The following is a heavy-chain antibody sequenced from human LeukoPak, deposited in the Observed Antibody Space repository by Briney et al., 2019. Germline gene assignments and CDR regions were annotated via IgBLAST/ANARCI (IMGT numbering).Heavy chain of an antibody. CDR2: ISSSSSCI. V-gene: IGHV3-21*01. CDR3: ARTAPTDDYRWRSMDF. J-gene: IGHJ6*02. Sequence: GGSLRLSCAASGFTFSSYSMNWVRQAPGKGLEWVSSISSSSSCIYYADSVKGRFTISRDNAKNSLYLQMNSLRAEDTAVYYCARTAPTDDYRWRSMDFWGQGTTVTVSS. D-gene: IGHD4-11*01. CDR1: GFTFSSYS.